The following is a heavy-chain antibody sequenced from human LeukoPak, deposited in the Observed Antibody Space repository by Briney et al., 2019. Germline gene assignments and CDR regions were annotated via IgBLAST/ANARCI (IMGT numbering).Heavy chain of an antibody. Sequence: EASVKVSCKASGYTFTSYGISWVRQAPGQGLEWMGGIIPIFGTANYAQKFQGRVTITADESTSTAYMELSSLRSEDTAVYYCASTVIKRMPGQTVALRPFDIWGQGTMVTVSS. D-gene: IGHD3-10*01. J-gene: IGHJ3*02. CDR3: ASTVIKRMPGQTVALRPFDI. CDR1: GYTFTSYG. V-gene: IGHV1-69*13. CDR2: IIPIFGTA.